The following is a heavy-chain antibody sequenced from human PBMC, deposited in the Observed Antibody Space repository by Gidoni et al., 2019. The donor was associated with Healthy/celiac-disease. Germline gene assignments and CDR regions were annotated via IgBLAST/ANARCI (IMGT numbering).Heavy chain of an antibody. CDR3: AKGQGSSSFSRDYYYYMDV. CDR2: ISGGGGST. CDR1: GFTFSSYA. J-gene: IGHJ6*03. V-gene: IGHV3-23*01. Sequence: EVQLLESGGGLVQPGGSLRLSCAASGFTFSSYAMSWVRQAPGKGLEWVSVISGGGGSTSDAESVKGGLTIPRNNSKNALYLQINSRRAEETAVYYCAKGQGSSSFSRDYYYYMDVWGKGTTVTVSS. D-gene: IGHD6-6*01.